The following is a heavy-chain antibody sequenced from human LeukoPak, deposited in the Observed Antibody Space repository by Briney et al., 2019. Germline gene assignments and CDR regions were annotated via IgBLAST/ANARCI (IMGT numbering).Heavy chain of an antibody. CDR3: ARGGSLAVAPHQYYFDY. V-gene: IGHV1-18*01. CDR1: GYTFTSYG. D-gene: IGHD6-19*01. J-gene: IGHJ4*02. CDR2: ISAYNGNT. Sequence: GASVKVSCKASGYTFTSYGISWVRQAPGQGLEWMGWISAYNGNTNYAQKLQGRVTMTTDTSTRTAYMELRSLRSDDTAVYYCARGGSLAVAPHQYYFDYWGQGTLVTVSS.